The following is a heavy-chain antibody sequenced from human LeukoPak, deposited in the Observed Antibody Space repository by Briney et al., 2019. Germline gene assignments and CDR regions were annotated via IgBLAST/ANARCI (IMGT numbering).Heavy chain of an antibody. CDR1: GGTFSSYA. Sequence: ASVKVSCKASGGTFSSYAISWVRQAHGQGLEWMGRIIPILGIAKYAQKFQGRVTITADKSTSTACMELSSLRSEDTAVYYCARPGGYSSGWYVDYFDCWGQGTLVTVSS. CDR3: ARPGGYSSGWYVDYFDC. CDR2: IIPILGIA. V-gene: IGHV1-69*04. J-gene: IGHJ4*02. D-gene: IGHD6-19*01.